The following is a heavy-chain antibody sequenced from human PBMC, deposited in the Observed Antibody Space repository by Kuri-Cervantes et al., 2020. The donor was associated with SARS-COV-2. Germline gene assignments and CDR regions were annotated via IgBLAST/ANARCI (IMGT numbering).Heavy chain of an antibody. J-gene: IGHJ4*02. V-gene: IGHV3-23*01. CDR1: GFTFSSYA. Sequence: GESLKISCAASGFTFSSYAMSWVRQAPGKGLEWVSAISGSGGSTYYADSVKGRFTISRDNSKNTLYLQMNSLRAEDKAVYYCAKGTRARDWGQGTLVTVSS. CDR3: AKGTRARD. D-gene: IGHD2-8*02. CDR2: ISGSGGST.